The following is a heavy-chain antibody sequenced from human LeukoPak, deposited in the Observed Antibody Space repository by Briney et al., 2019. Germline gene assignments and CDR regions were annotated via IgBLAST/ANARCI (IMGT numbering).Heavy chain of an antibody. CDR3: AREGRYYYGSGSYFSFDY. Sequence: PSETLSLTCTVSGGSISSYYWSWIRQPPGKGLEWIGYIYYSGSTNYNPSLKSRVTISVDTSKNPFSLKLSSVTAADTAVYYCAREGRYYYGSGSYFSFDYRGPGTMVTVSS. CDR1: GGSISSYY. CDR2: IYYSGST. J-gene: IGHJ4*02. V-gene: IGHV4-59*01. D-gene: IGHD3-10*01.